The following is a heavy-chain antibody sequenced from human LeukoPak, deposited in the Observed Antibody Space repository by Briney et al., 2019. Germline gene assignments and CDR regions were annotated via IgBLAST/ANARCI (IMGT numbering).Heavy chain of an antibody. CDR1: GGSISSYY. Sequence: SETLSLTCSVSGGSISSYYWSWIRQPPGKGLEWIGYIYYSGSTNYNPSLKSRVTISVDTSKNQFSLKLSSVTAADTAVYYCARGSSSSWYPDLWDYYYYMDVWGKGTTVTVSS. CDR2: IYYSGST. CDR3: ARGSSSSWYPDLWDYYYYMDV. J-gene: IGHJ6*03. D-gene: IGHD6-13*01. V-gene: IGHV4-59*01.